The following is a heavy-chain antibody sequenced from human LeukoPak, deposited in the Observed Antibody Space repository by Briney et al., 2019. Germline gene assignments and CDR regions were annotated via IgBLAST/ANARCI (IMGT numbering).Heavy chain of an antibody. CDR2: IRHDASQI. CDR3: AKGFKLSDY. Sequence: GGSLRLSCADSGITFSKYWMSWVRQTPGKGLEWVASIRHDASQIYYVDSVKGRFTISRDNARNSLYLQMSSLRAEDTGVYYCAKGFKLSDYWGQGTLVTVSS. D-gene: IGHD1-26*01. CDR1: GITFSKYW. V-gene: IGHV3-7*01. J-gene: IGHJ4*02.